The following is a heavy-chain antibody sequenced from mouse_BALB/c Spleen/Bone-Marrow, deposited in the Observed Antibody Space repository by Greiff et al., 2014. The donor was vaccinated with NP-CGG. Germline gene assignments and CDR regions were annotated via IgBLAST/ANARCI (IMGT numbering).Heavy chain of an antibody. CDR3: ARSGSNFGRFFDV. V-gene: IGHV1-74*01. CDR2: IDPYDSEA. D-gene: IGHD2-5*01. CDR1: GYTFTSYW. J-gene: IGHJ1*01. Sequence: QVQLQQSGAELVRPGASVNLSCKASGYTFTSYWMNWVMQRPEQGLEWIGRIDPYDSEAHYNQKFKGKAILTVDKSSSTAYMQLISLTSEDSAVYYCARSGSNFGRFFDVWGAGTTVTVSS.